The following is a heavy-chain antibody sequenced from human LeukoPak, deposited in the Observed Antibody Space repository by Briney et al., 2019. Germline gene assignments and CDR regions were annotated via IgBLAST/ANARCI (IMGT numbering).Heavy chain of an antibody. Sequence: GGSLRLSCAASGFTFSSYWMHWVRQAPGKGLVWVSRINSDGSSTSYADSVKGRFTISRDNAKNTLYLQMNSLRAEDTAVYYCASVKRGLLWFGELKNAFDIWGQGIMVTVSS. D-gene: IGHD3-10*01. CDR3: ASVKRGLLWFGELKNAFDI. CDR2: INSDGSST. CDR1: GFTFSSYW. J-gene: IGHJ3*02. V-gene: IGHV3-74*01.